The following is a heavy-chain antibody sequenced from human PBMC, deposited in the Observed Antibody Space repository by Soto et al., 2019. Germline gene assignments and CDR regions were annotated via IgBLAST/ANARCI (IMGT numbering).Heavy chain of an antibody. D-gene: IGHD2-15*01. J-gene: IGHJ6*02. Sequence: GGSLRLSCAASGFTFSSYGMHWVHQAPGKGLEWVAVIWYDGSNKYYADSVKGRFTISRDNSKNTLYLQMNSLRAEDTAVYYCARELEDIVVVVAANRYGMDVWGQGTTVTVSS. CDR3: ARELEDIVVVVAANRYGMDV. CDR1: GFTFSSYG. CDR2: IWYDGSNK. V-gene: IGHV3-33*01.